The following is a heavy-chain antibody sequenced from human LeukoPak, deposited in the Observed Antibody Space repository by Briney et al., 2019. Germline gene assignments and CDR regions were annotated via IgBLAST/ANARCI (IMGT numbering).Heavy chain of an antibody. J-gene: IGHJ6*03. D-gene: IGHD2-21*02. CDR2: IYYSGTT. Sequence: SETLSLTCAVYGGSFSGYYWVWIRQPPGKGLEWIGSIYYSGTTYYNPSLKSRVTISVDTSKNQFSLKLSSVTAADTAVYYCATIYCGGDCFRPHRPQSPYFYYYMDVWGKGTTVTVSS. CDR1: GGSFSGYY. V-gene: IGHV4-34*01. CDR3: ATIYCGGDCFRPHRPQSPYFYYYMDV.